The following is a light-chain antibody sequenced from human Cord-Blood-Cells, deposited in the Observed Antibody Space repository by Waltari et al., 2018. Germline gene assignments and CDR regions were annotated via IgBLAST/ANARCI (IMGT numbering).Light chain of an antibody. CDR1: TRDLGRYNL. CDR3: CSYAGSSTWV. V-gene: IGLV2-23*01. J-gene: IGLJ3*02. CDR2: KGS. Sequence: QSALTQPASVSGSPGPSITTSCTGPTRDLGRYNLASCYQQPPGKAPKLTIDKGSKRPSGVSNRFSGSKSGNTASLTISGLQAEDEADYYCCSYAGSSTWVFGGGTKLTVL.